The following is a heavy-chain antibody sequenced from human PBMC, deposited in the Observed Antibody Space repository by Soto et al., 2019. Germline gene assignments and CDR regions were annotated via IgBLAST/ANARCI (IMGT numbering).Heavy chain of an antibody. V-gene: IGHV1-69*02. D-gene: IGHD3-10*01. J-gene: IGHJ4*02. CDR3: AAPPNYYYGSGSLDY. Sequence: SVNVYCKAAGGGFSIYTISWGRQAPRQGLEWMGRIIPILGIANYAQKFQGRVTITADKSTSTAYMELSSLRSEDTAVYYCAAPPNYYYGSGSLDYWGQGTLVTVSS. CDR2: IIPILGIA. CDR1: GGGFSIYT.